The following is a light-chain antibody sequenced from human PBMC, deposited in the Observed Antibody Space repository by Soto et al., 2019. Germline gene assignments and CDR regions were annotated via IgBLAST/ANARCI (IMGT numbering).Light chain of an antibody. CDR2: EVS. CDR1: SSDVGGYNY. J-gene: IGLJ1*01. V-gene: IGLV2-8*01. CDR3: SSYAGSNNYV. Sequence: QSALTQPPSASGSPGQPVTISCTGSSSDVGGYNYVSWYQQHPGKAPKLIIYEVSKRPSGVPDRFSGSKSGNTASLTVSGLQAEDEVDYYCSSYAGSNNYVFGTGTKLTVL.